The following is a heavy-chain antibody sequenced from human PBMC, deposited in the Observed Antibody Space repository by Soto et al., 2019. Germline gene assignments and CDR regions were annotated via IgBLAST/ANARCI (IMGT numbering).Heavy chain of an antibody. J-gene: IGHJ6*02. CDR3: ARSRTMVRGVPYYYGMDV. CDR1: GYSFTSYW. D-gene: IGHD3-10*01. CDR2: IYPGDSDT. Sequence: GESLKISCKGSGYSFTSYWIGWVRQMPGKGLEWMGIIYPGDSDTRYSPSFQGQVTISADKSISTAYLQWSSLKASDTAMYYCARSRTMVRGVPYYYGMDVWGQGTTVTV. V-gene: IGHV5-51*01.